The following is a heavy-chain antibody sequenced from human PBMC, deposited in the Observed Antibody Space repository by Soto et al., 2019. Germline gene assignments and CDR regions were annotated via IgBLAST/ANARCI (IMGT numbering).Heavy chain of an antibody. CDR1: GYSFTAFV. CDR3: ARDKNPIVQFLEWTNWFDP. CDR2: INPGKGNT. V-gene: IGHV1-3*01. Sequence: QVRLAQSGAEVKRPGASVRVFCKTSGYSFTAFVIHWVRQAPGQGLEWLGCINPGKGNTEYSQKFQGRVTFTSDTSANTASMELTNLKSEDTALYFCARDKNPIVQFLEWTNWFDPWGQGTQVTVSS. D-gene: IGHD3-3*01. J-gene: IGHJ5*02.